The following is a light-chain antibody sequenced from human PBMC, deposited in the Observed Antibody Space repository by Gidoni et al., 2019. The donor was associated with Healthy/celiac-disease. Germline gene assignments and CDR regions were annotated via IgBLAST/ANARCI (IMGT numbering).Light chain of an antibody. CDR3: QQYGSSPPFT. CDR1: QSVSSSY. Sequence: EIVLTQSPGTLSLSPGERATLSSRASQSVSSSYLAWYQQKPGQAPRLLIHGASSRATGIPDRFSGSGSGTDFTLTISRLEPEDFAVYYCQQYGSSPPFTFGPGTKVDIK. CDR2: GAS. J-gene: IGKJ3*01. V-gene: IGKV3-20*01.